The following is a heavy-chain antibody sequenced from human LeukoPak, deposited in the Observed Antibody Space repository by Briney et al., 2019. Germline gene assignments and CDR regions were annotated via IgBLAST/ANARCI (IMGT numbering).Heavy chain of an antibody. CDR3: AREPPGY. J-gene: IGHJ4*02. CDR2: IYTNGGA. Sequence: SQTLSLTCTVSGGSVTSGNYYWNWIRQPAGKGLEWIGRIYTNGGASYNPSLKSRVTISIDASKNQFSLRLSSVTAADTAVYYCAREPPGYWGQGILVTVSS. CDR1: GGSVTSGNYY. V-gene: IGHV4-61*02.